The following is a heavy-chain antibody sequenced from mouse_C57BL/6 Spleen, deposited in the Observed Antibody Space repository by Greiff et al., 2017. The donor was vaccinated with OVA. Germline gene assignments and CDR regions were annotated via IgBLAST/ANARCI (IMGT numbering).Heavy chain of an antibody. D-gene: IGHD2-1*01. Sequence: QVQLKESGPELVKPGASVKISCKASGYTFTDYYINWVKQRPGQGLEWIGWIYPGSGNTKYNEKFKGKATLTVATSSSTAYMPLSSLTSEDSAVYFCARERGNAWFAYWGQGTLVTVSA. J-gene: IGHJ3*01. CDR2: IYPGSGNT. CDR3: ARERGNAWFAY. V-gene: IGHV1-84*01. CDR1: GYTFTDYY.